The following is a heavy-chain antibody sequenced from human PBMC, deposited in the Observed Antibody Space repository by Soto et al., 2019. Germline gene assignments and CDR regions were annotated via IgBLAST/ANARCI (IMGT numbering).Heavy chain of an antibody. V-gene: IGHV4-59*01. D-gene: IGHD4-17*01. Sequence: QVQLQESGPGLVKPSETLSLTCNVSGGSISSYYWSWIRQPPGKGLEWIGNIYYSENTKCNPSLKSRVTMSADTSKNQFSLKLSSLSAADTAVYYCARDDYGDAIDYWGQGTLVTVSS. CDR2: IYYSENT. J-gene: IGHJ4*02. CDR1: GGSISSYY. CDR3: ARDDYGDAIDY.